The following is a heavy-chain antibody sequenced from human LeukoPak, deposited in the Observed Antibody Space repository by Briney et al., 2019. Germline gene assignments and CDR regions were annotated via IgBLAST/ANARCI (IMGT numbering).Heavy chain of an antibody. CDR1: GGSIGGGTYY. CDR2: NYTNRNS. D-gene: IGHD5-18*01. Sequence: TLSLTCTVSGGSIGGGTYYWSWIRQPAGEGLAWIGHNYTNRNSNYNPSLKSRVTISVDTSKNQFSLEWSSVTAADTAVYYCARDVGYSYGYYAFDIWGQGTMVTVSS. V-gene: IGHV4-61*09. CDR3: ARDVGYSYGYYAFDI. J-gene: IGHJ3*02.